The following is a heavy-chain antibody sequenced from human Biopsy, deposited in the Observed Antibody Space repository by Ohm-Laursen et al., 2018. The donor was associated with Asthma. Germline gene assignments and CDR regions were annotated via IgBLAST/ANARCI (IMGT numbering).Heavy chain of an antibody. D-gene: IGHD3-3*01. V-gene: IGHV3-30-3*01. Sequence: RLSCAASGFTFRSYAMHWVRQAPGKGLEWVAVGGSYYDGGLKYYADSVNGRFTVSRDDSKNTLYLQMNSLRPDDTAVYYCARDVMEWYLPAFDLWGQGTLVTVSS. CDR3: ARDVMEWYLPAFDL. CDR1: GFTFRSYA. J-gene: IGHJ4*02. CDR2: GGSYYDGGLK.